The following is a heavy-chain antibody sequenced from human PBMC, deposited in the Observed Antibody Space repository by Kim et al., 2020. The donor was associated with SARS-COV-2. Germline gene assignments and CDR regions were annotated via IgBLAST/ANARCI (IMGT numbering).Heavy chain of an antibody. CDR1: GGSISSGGYY. J-gene: IGHJ3*02. CDR2: IYYSGST. D-gene: IGHD3-16*01. CDR3: ARERGAIMITFGGGDDAFDI. V-gene: IGHV4-31*03. Sequence: SETLSLTCTVSGGSISSGGYYWSWIRQHPGKGLEWIGYIYYSGSTYYNPSLKSRVTISVDTSKNQFSLKLSSVTAADTAVYYCARERGAIMITFGGGDDAFDIWGQGTMVTVSS.